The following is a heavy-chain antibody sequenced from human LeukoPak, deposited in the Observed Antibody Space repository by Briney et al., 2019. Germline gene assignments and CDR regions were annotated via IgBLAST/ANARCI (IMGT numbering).Heavy chain of an antibody. CDR2: ISYSGST. CDR1: GGSISNSIYY. J-gene: IGHJ4*02. CDR3: ATGRAAAGQYYFDY. Sequence: SETLSLTCTVSGGSISNSIYYWAWIRQPPGKGLEWIGTISYSGSTYYNPSLKSRVTISVDTSKNQFSLKLYSVTAADTAVYYCATGRAAAGQYYFDYWGQGTLVTVSS. V-gene: IGHV4-39*01. D-gene: IGHD6-13*01.